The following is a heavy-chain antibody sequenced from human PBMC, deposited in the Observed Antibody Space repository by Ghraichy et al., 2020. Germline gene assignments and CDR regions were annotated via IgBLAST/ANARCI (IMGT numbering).Heavy chain of an antibody. CDR3: ARGLASDSGSYYGWFDP. Sequence: GGSLRLSCAASGFTFSSYSMNWVRQAPGKGLEWVSSISSSSSYIYYADSVKGRFTISSDNAKNSLYLQMNSLRAEDTAVYYCARGLASDSGSYYGWFDPWGQGTLVTVSS. CDR1: GFTFSSYS. CDR2: ISSSSSYI. V-gene: IGHV3-21*01. J-gene: IGHJ5*02. D-gene: IGHD1-26*01.